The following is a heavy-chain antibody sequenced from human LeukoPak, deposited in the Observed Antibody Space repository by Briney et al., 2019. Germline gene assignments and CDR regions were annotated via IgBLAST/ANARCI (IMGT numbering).Heavy chain of an antibody. CDR1: GLTFTNYA. CDR2: FTGRPGRT. CDR3: AKDHLLCTSTSCYIDYFDS. D-gene: IGHD2-2*02. Sequence: PGGSLRLSCETSGLTFTNYAMSWVRQAPGKGLEWLSAFTGRPGRTYYADSVRGRFTISRDTSKNTLFLEMSSLRVEDTAIYFCAKDHLLCTSTSCYIDYFDSWGQGTLVTVSS. J-gene: IGHJ4*02. V-gene: IGHV3-23*01.